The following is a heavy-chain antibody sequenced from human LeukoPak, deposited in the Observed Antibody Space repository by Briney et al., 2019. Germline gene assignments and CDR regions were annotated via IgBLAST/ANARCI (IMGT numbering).Heavy chain of an antibody. D-gene: IGHD6-13*01. CDR1: GFTFSSYW. J-gene: IGHJ4*02. Sequence: GGSLRLSCAASGFTFSSYWMSWVRQAPGKGLEWVANMKQAGSEKYYVDSVKGRFTISRDNAKNSLYLQMNSLRAEDTAVYYCARVISSTWYEEALVYWGQGTLVTVSS. CDR3: ARVISSTWYEEALVY. CDR2: MKQAGSEK. V-gene: IGHV3-7*01.